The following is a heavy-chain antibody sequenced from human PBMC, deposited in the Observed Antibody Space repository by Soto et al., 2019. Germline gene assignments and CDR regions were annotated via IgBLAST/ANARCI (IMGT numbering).Heavy chain of an antibody. CDR1: GGSFSGYY. D-gene: IGHD2-2*01. CDR2: INHSGST. CDR3: ARGPGMGFYYYYGMDV. V-gene: IGHV4-34*01. J-gene: IGHJ6*02. Sequence: SETLSLTCAVYGGSFSGYYWSWIRQPPGKGLEWIGEINHSGSTNYNPSLKSRVTISVDTSKNQFSLKLSSVTAADTAVYYCARGPGMGFYYYYGMDVWGQGTTVT.